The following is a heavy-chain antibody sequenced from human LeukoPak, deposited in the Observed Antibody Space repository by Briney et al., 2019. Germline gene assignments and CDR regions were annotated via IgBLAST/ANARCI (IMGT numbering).Heavy chain of an antibody. CDR1: GYTFTSYY. CDR2: INPSGGST. V-gene: IGHV1-46*01. J-gene: IGHJ4*02. D-gene: IGHD3-22*01. Sequence: GASVKVSCKASGYTFTSYYMHWVRQAPGQGLEWMGLINPSGGSTSYAQKFQGRVTMTRDMSTSTVYMELSSLRSEDTAVYYCARDGASYYDSSGPLEPNFDYWGQGTLVTVSS. CDR3: ARDGASYYDSSGPLEPNFDY.